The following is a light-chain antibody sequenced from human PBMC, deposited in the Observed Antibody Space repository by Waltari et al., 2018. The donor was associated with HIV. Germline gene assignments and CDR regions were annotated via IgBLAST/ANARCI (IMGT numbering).Light chain of an antibody. V-gene: IGKV3-15*01. CDR2: GAS. CDR1: QIVGSN. J-gene: IGKJ4*01. CDR3: QQYSNWPPGPLT. Sequence: DIVLTQSPAPLSVSPGEGATLSCRASQIVGSNLAWYQQKPGQAPRLLIDGASTRATGTPARFSGSGSGTEFTLTISSLQSEDFAVYYCQQYSNWPPGPLTFGGGTKVEIK.